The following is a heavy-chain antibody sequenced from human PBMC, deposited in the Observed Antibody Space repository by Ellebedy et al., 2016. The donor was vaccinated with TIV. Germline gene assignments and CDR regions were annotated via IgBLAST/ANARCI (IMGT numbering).Heavy chain of an antibody. CDR1: GYSISSGYY. J-gene: IGHJ4*02. CDR2: MFHSGST. V-gene: IGHV4-38-2*02. Sequence: SETLSLXCNVSGYSISSGYYWGWIRQPPGKGLEWIGSMFHSGSTYYNPSLKSRVTISVDTTKNQWSLRLRSVTAADTAVYFCARALSRGWYLFDFWGQGTLVTVSS. CDR3: ARALSRGWYLFDF. D-gene: IGHD6-19*01.